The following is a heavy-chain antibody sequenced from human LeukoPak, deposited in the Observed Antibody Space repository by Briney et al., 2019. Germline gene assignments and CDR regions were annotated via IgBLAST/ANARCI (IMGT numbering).Heavy chain of an antibody. Sequence: SETLFLTCAVSGYSISSGYYWGWFRQPPGKGLEWIGCMYHSGSTYYNPSLKSRVTISVDTSKNQFSLKLSSVTAADTAVYYCARQGGSSSPYYYYYMDVWGKGTTVTVSS. D-gene: IGHD6-13*01. V-gene: IGHV4-38-2*01. CDR2: MYHSGST. J-gene: IGHJ6*03. CDR1: GYSISSGYY. CDR3: ARQGGSSSPYYYYYMDV.